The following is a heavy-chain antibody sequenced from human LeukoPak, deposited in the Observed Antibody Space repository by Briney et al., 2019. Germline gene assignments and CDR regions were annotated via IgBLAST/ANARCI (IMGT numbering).Heavy chain of an antibody. CDR3: ARAAEYYDFLSGYYGHYYGMDV. CDR2: IYYSGST. D-gene: IGHD3-3*01. Sequence: SETLSLTCTVSGGSISSYYWSWIRQPPGKGLEWIGYIYYSGSTNYNPSLKSRVTISVDTSKNQFSLKLSSVTAADTAVYYCARAAEYYDFLSGYYGHYYGMDVWGQGTTVTVSS. J-gene: IGHJ6*02. V-gene: IGHV4-59*01. CDR1: GGSISSYY.